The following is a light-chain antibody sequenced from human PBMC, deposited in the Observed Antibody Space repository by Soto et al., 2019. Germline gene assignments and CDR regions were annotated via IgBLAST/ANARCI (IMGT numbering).Light chain of an antibody. V-gene: IGKV3-11*01. Sequence: EIVLTQSPGTLSLSPGETATLSCRASQSVNNQVAWYQQKPGQAPRLLIYDASNRATGIPARISGSGSGTDFTLTITSLEPEDFAVYYCQHRRNWPLTFGGGTKVEIK. J-gene: IGKJ4*01. CDR3: QHRRNWPLT. CDR1: QSVNNQ. CDR2: DAS.